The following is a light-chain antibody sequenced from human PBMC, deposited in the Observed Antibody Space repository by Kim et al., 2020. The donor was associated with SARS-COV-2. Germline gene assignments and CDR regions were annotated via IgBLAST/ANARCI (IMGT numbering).Light chain of an antibody. CDR1: QSVSSN. J-gene: IGKJ5*01. CDR3: QQYNNWPPEVT. V-gene: IGKV3-15*01. CDR2: GAS. Sequence: PGERATLSCRASQSVSSNLAWYQQKPGQAPRLLIYGASTRATGIRARFSGSGSGTEFTLTISSLQSEDFAVYYCQQYNNWPPEVTFGQGTRLEIK.